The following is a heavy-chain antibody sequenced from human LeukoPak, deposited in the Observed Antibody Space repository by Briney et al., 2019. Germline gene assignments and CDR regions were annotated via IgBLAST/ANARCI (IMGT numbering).Heavy chain of an antibody. D-gene: IGHD6-19*01. V-gene: IGHV6-1*01. Sequence: SQTLSLTCGISGDSVSSNNGAWNWIRQSPSRGLEWLGRTYYRSKWYDDYAGSVQGRITISPDTSKNQFSLHLYSVTPEDTAVYYCAGDVGTSGWYTFDYWGQGTLVTVSS. CDR2: TYYRSKWYD. CDR1: GDSVSSNNGA. J-gene: IGHJ4*02. CDR3: AGDVGTSGWYTFDY.